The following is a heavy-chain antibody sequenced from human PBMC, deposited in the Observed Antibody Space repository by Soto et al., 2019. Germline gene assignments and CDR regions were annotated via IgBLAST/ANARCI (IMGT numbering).Heavy chain of an antibody. CDR3: ARNSVSKKIDF. Sequence: QVQLQESGPGLVKPSQTLSLTCSVSGGSINSGGYYWTWIRQHPGKGLEWIGNFFYSGSTSYNPSLKSRLTISIDTSKTHFSLRLTSVTAADTAVYYCARNSVSKKIDFWGQGTLVTVSS. V-gene: IGHV4-31*03. CDR2: FFYSGST. CDR1: GGSINSGGYY. D-gene: IGHD1-26*01. J-gene: IGHJ4*02.